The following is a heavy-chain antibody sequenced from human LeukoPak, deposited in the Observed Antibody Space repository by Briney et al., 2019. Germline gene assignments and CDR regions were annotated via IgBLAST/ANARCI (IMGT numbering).Heavy chain of an antibody. CDR3: ARHSLYYDSSGYYFNYYGMDV. D-gene: IGHD3-22*01. CDR1: GGSISSYY. J-gene: IGHJ6*02. V-gene: IGHV4-59*08. Sequence: SETLSLTCTVSGGSISSYYWSWIRQPPGKGLEWIGYIYYSGSTNYNPSLKSRVTISVDTSKNQFSLKLSSVTAADTAVYYCARHSLYYDSSGYYFNYYGMDVWGQGTTVTVSS. CDR2: IYYSGST.